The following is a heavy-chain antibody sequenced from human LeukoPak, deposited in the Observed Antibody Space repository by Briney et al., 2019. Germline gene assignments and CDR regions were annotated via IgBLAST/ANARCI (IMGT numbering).Heavy chain of an antibody. J-gene: IGHJ3*02. CDR1: GGSISSSNW. V-gene: IGHV4-4*02. CDR2: IYHSGST. D-gene: IGHD6-13*01. Sequence: PSGTLSLTCAVSGGSISSSNWWSWVRQPPGKGLEWIGEIYHSGSTNYNPSLKSRVTISVDTSKNQFSLKLSSVTAADTAAYYCASRIAAAAFDIWGQGTMVTVSS. CDR3: ASRIAAAAFDI.